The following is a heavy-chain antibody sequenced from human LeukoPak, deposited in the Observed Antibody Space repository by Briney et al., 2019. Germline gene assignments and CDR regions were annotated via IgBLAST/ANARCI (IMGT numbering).Heavy chain of an antibody. CDR2: IRGSSTTI. CDR1: GFSFSTSS. J-gene: IGHJ4*02. Sequence: PGGSLRLSCAASGFSFSTSSMSWVRQTPGKGLEWISYIRGSSTTIYYADSVKGRFTISRDNARNSLYLQMNSLRAEDTAVYYCARDRGFPNWGQGTLVTVSS. D-gene: IGHD2/OR15-2a*01. CDR3: ARDRGFPN. V-gene: IGHV3-48*01.